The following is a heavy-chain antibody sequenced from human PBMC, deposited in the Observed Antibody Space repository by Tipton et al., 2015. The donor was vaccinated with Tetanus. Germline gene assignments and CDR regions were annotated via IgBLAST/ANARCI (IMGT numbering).Heavy chain of an antibody. D-gene: IGHD5-18*01. CDR2: IIPIFGTA. Sequence: QLVQSGAEVKKPGSSVKVSCKASGGTFSSYAISWVRQAPGQGLEWMGGIIPIFGTANYAQKFQGRVTITADKSTSTAYMELSSRRSEDTAVYYCAREGGGYSYGKPEAFDIWGQGTMVTVSS. J-gene: IGHJ3*02. V-gene: IGHV1-69*06. CDR3: AREGGGYSYGKPEAFDI. CDR1: GGTFSSYA.